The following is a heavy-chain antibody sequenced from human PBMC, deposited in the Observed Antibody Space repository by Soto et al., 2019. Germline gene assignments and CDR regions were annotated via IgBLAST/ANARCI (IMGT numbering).Heavy chain of an antibody. V-gene: IGHV3-30-3*01. D-gene: IGHD5-12*01. J-gene: IGHJ4*02. CDR3: ARDGRAYSGQDSLDF. Sequence: GSLRLSCAASGFTFSSYAMHWVRQAPGEGLEWVAVISFHGTNKNYADSVKGRFTISRDNSNNTVFLEMNSLRPEDTAMYYCARDGRAYSGQDSLDFWGQGTPVTVSS. CDR1: GFTFSSYA. CDR2: ISFHGTNK.